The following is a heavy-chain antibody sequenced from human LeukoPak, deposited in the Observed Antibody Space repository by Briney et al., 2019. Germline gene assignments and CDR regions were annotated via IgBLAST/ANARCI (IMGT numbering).Heavy chain of an antibody. CDR3: ARAGYSFGGYFFDY. V-gene: IGHV4-34*01. Sequence: PSETLSLTCAVYGGSFSGYYWSWIRQPPGKGLEWIGEINHSGSTTYNPSLKSRVTISVDTSKNQFSLKLSSVTAADTAVYYCARAGYSFGGYFFDYWGQGTLVTVSS. CDR2: INHSGST. J-gene: IGHJ4*02. D-gene: IGHD5-18*01. CDR1: GGSFSGYY.